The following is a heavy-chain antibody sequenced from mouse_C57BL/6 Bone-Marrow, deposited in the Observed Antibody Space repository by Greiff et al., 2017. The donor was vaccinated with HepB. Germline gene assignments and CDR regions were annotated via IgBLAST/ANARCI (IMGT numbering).Heavy chain of an antibody. CDR2: IWRGGST. CDR1: GFSLTSYG. CDR3: AKKSITTVVAEYYFDY. V-gene: IGHV2-5*01. J-gene: IGHJ2*01. D-gene: IGHD1-1*01. Sequence: VQLQQSGPGLVQPSQSLSITCTVSGFSLTSYGVHWVRQSPGNGLEWLGVIWRGGSTDYNAAFMSRLSITKDNSKSQVFFKMNSLQADDTAIYYCAKKSITTVVAEYYFDYWGQGTTLTVSS.